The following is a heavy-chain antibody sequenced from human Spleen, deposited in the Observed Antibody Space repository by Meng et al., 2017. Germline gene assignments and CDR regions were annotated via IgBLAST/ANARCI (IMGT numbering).Heavy chain of an antibody. CDR3: ARGFLPTSTSSFYYYYYGMDV. V-gene: IGHV3-74*01. CDR1: GFTFSNYW. D-gene: IGHD2-2*01. J-gene: IGHJ6*02. CDR2: ISSDGGIT. Sequence: GESLKISCAASGFTFSNYWMHWVRQAPGKGLVWVSRISSDGGITTYADSVKGRFTISRDDAKNTLYLQMNSLRAEDTAVYYCARGFLPTSTSSFYYYYYGMDVWGQGTTVTVSS.